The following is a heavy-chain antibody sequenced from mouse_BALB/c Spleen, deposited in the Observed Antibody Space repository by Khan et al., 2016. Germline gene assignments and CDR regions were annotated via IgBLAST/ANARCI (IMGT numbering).Heavy chain of an antibody. CDR1: GYTSANYW. Sequence: QVQLQQSGAELARPGASVRLSCKASGYTSANYWMQWVKQRPGQGLEWIGSIYPGDGDPRYSQKFKDKAPLTADTSSSSAYMHLSSVAAEDCAVYDCAKARFVYWGQGTLVTVSA. V-gene: IGHV1-87*01. CDR2: IYPGDGDP. CDR3: AKARFVY. J-gene: IGHJ3*01.